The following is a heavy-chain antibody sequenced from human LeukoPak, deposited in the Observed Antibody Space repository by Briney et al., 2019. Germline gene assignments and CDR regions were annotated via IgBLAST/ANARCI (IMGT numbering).Heavy chain of an antibody. V-gene: IGHV1-24*01. Sequence: ASVKVSFKVSGYTLTELSMHWVRQAPGKGLEWMGGFDPEDGETIYAQKFQGRVTMNEDTSTDTAYMELSSLRTEDTAVYYCATVATVTSDAFDIWGQGTMVTVSS. D-gene: IGHD4-11*01. J-gene: IGHJ3*02. CDR2: FDPEDGET. CDR1: GYTLTELS. CDR3: ATVATVTSDAFDI.